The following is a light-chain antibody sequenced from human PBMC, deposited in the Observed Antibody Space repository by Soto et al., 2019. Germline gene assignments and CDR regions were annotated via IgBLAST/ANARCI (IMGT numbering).Light chain of an antibody. J-gene: IGLJ2*01. Sequence: QSVLTQPPSASGTPGQRVTISCSGSSSNIGSNTVNWYQHLPGTAPKFLMYSDTQRPSGVPDRFSGFKSGTSASLAISGLQSEDEADYYCAVWDDSLKAVVFGGGTQLTVL. CDR2: SDT. CDR3: AVWDDSLKAVV. CDR1: SSNIGSNT. V-gene: IGLV1-44*01.